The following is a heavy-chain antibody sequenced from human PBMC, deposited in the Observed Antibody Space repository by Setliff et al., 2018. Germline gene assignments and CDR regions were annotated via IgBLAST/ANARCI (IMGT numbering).Heavy chain of an antibody. Sequence: PGGSLRLSCAASEFTLSTYWIHWVRQAPRKGLVWVSRINSDGSTTTYADSVKGRFTISRDNAENSLSLHMSSLRAEDTAVYYCVRDSRDYSGNSDFDYWGQGTLVTVSS. CDR2: INSDGSTT. V-gene: IGHV3-74*01. CDR3: VRDSRDYSGNSDFDY. CDR1: EFTLSTYW. J-gene: IGHJ4*02. D-gene: IGHD1-26*01.